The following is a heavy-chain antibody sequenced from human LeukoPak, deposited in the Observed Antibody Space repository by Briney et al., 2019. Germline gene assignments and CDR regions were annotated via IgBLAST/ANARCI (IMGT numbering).Heavy chain of an antibody. D-gene: IGHD6-19*01. V-gene: IGHV3-23*01. CDR3: AKTTAGYSSGRYPGWPVDY. Sequence: GGSLRLSCAASGYTFSSYAIYWVRQAPGKGLEWVSGISGSGGDTYFADSVKGRFTISRDNSKNTVFLQMDSLRAEDTAVYYCAKTTAGYSSGRYPGWPVDYWGQGTLVTVSS. CDR1: GYTFSSYA. J-gene: IGHJ4*02. CDR2: ISGSGGDT.